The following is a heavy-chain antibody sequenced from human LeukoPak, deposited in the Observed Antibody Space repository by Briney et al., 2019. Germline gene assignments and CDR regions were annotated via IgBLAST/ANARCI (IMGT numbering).Heavy chain of an antibody. Sequence: PGGSLGLSCAASGFAFDTCWMGWVRQAPGKGLEWVATIKQDGRETYYVDDVKGRFTISRDSAENSLYLQMNSLRDDDTAFYYCVRDLSSNWYSFDYWGQGTLVTVSS. CDR1: GFAFDTCW. D-gene: IGHD6-13*01. CDR3: VRDLSSNWYSFDY. CDR2: IKQDGRET. J-gene: IGHJ4*02. V-gene: IGHV3-7*03.